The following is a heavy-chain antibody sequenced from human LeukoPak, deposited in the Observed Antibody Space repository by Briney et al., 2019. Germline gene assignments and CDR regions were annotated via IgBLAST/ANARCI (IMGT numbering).Heavy chain of an antibody. D-gene: IGHD3-22*01. CDR1: GGSISSGGYY. Sequence: SETLSLTCTVSGGSISSGGYYWSWIRQRPGKGLEWIGYIYYSGSTYYNPSLKSRVTISVDTSKNQFSLKLSSVTAADTAVYYCATTYYYDSSGYYYLDYWGQGTLVTVSS. CDR2: IYYSGST. V-gene: IGHV4-31*03. J-gene: IGHJ4*02. CDR3: ATTYYYDSSGYYYLDY.